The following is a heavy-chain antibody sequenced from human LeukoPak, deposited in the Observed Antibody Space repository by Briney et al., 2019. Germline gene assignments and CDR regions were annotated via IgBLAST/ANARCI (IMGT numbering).Heavy chain of an antibody. Sequence: ASVKVSCKASGYTFTGYYMHWVRQVPGQGLEWMGWINPNSGGTNYAQKFQGWVTMTRDTSISTAYMELSRLRSDDTAVYYCARLGSSGSYALDYWGQGTLVTVSS. CDR2: INPNSGGT. CDR3: ARLGSSGSYALDY. V-gene: IGHV1-2*04. CDR1: GYTFTGYY. D-gene: IGHD3-10*01. J-gene: IGHJ4*02.